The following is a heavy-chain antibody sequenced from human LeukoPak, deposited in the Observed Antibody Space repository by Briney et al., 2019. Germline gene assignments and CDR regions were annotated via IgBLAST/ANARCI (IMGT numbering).Heavy chain of an antibody. CDR3: ASDRSGLYYFDF. Sequence: SETLSLTCTVSGGSFRGHYWTWIRQPPGKGLEWIGNIFFSASTHYNPSLKSRVTISVDTSNNQFSLKLTSPTAADTAVYYCASDRSGLYYFDFWGQGRLVTVSS. J-gene: IGHJ4*02. CDR2: IFFSAST. D-gene: IGHD3/OR15-3a*01. V-gene: IGHV4-59*11. CDR1: GGSFRGHY.